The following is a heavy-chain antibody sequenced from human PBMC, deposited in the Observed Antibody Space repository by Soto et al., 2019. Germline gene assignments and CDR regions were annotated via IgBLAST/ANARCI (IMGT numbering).Heavy chain of an antibody. V-gene: IGHV1-24*01. CDR3: ATDLYGDYPKENDY. CDR1: GYTLTELS. D-gene: IGHD4-17*01. J-gene: IGHJ4*02. CDR2: FDPEDGET. Sequence: ASVKVSCKVSGYTLTELSMHWVRQAPGKGLEWMGGFDPEDGETIYAQKFQGRVTMTEDTSTDTAYMELSSLRSEDTAVYYCATDLYGDYPKENDYWGQGTLVTVSS.